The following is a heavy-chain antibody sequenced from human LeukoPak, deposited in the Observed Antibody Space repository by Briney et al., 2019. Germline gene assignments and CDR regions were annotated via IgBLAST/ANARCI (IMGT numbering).Heavy chain of an antibody. Sequence: SETLSLTCTVSGVSISSYYWSWIRQPAGKGLEGIGRIYISGSTNYNPSLRSRVTMSVDTSKHQFSLKLSSVTAEDTAVYYCGAGRYYSHDGAFDIWGQGTMVTVSS. V-gene: IGHV4-4*07. J-gene: IGHJ3*02. CDR3: GAGRYYSHDGAFDI. D-gene: IGHD3-10*01. CDR1: GVSISSYY. CDR2: IYISGST.